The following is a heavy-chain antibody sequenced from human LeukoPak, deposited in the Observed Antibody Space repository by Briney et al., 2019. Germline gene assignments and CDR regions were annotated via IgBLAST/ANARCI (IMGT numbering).Heavy chain of an antibody. CDR2: IYHSGST. D-gene: IGHD3-9*01. J-gene: IGHJ4*02. Sequence: SETLSLTCAVSGGSISSSNWWSWVRQPPGKGLEWIGEIYHSGSTNYNPSLKSRVTISVDTSKNQFSLKLSSVTAADTAVYYCARGGYDILTGYFDYWGQGTLVTVSS. V-gene: IGHV4-4*02. CDR3: ARGGYDILTGYFDY. CDR1: GGSISSSNW.